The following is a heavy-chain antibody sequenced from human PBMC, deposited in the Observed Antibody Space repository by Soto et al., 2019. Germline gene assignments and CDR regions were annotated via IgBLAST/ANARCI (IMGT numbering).Heavy chain of an antibody. J-gene: IGHJ6*02. Sequence: GGSLILSCAASGFNFSAYWMSWVRQTPGKGLEWVANIKHDGSEKYYVDSVKGRFTISRDNAKNSLFLEMNSLRAEDTAVFYCAIITRGFSMDVWGQGTTVTVSS. CDR1: GFNFSAYW. CDR2: IKHDGSEK. V-gene: IGHV3-7*01. CDR3: AIITRGFSMDV. D-gene: IGHD1-20*01.